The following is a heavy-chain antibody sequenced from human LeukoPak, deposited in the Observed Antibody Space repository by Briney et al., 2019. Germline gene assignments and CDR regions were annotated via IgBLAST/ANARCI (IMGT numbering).Heavy chain of an antibody. CDR1: GFSFNTYA. CDR2: ISNTGGST. J-gene: IGHJ6*02. V-gene: IGHV3-23*01. Sequence: GGSLRLSCAASGFSFNTYAMSWVRRAPGKGLEWVSAISNTGGSTYYADSVKGRFTISRDNSKNTLHLQMNSLTAEDTAVYYCAREGYCSSTNCYTPYYYYGMDVWGQGTTVTVSS. D-gene: IGHD2-2*02. CDR3: AREGYCSSTNCYTPYYYYGMDV.